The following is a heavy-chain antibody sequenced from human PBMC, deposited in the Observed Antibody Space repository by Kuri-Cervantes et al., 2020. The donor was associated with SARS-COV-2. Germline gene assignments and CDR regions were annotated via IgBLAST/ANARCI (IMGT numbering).Heavy chain of an antibody. CDR1: GGSISSYY. CDR2: INHSGST. V-gene: IGHV4-59*01. D-gene: IGHD3-10*01. Sequence: SETLSLTCTVSGGSISSYYWSWIRQPAGKGLEWIGEINHSGSTDYNPSLKSRVTISVDTSKSQFPLKLSSVTAADTAVYYCARVRGVLGEVYFDYWGQGTLVTVSS. J-gene: IGHJ4*02. CDR3: ARVRGVLGEVYFDY.